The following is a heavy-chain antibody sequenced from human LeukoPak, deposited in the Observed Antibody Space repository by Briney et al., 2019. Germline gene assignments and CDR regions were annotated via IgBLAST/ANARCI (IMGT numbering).Heavy chain of an antibody. CDR1: GFTFSNYW. CDR3: ARQTGSGLFILP. Sequence: GGSLRLSCAASGFTFSNYWMSWVRQAPGKGLEWVANIKEDGSEKDYVDSVKGRFTISRDNTKNSLYLQMNSLRAEDTAVYYCARQTGSGLFILPGGQGTLVTVSS. J-gene: IGHJ4*02. D-gene: IGHD3/OR15-3a*01. V-gene: IGHV3-7*01. CDR2: IKEDGSEK.